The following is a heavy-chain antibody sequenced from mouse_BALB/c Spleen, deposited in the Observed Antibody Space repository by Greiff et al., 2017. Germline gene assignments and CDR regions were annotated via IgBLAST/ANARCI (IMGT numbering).Heavy chain of an antibody. J-gene: IGHJ3*01. V-gene: IGHV14-3*02. D-gene: IGHD1-1*01. Sequence: EVQLVESGAELVKPGASVKLSCTASGFNIKDTYMHWVKQRPEQGLEWIGRIDPANGNTKYDPKFQGKATITADTSSNTAYLQLSSLTSEDTAVYYCARYYGSSSLAWFAYWGQGTLVTVSA. CDR3: ARYYGSSSLAWFAY. CDR1: GFNIKDTY. CDR2: IDPANGNT.